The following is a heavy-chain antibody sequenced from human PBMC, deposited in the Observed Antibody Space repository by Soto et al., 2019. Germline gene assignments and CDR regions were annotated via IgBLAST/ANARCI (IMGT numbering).Heavy chain of an antibody. CDR2: INHSGST. V-gene: IGHV4-34*01. CDR1: GGSFSGYY. CDR3: ARGPEDYYGSGSYPDE. Sequence: SETLSLTCAVYGGSFSGYYWSWIRQPPGKGLEWIGEINHSGSTYYSPSLKSRVTISVDTSKNQFSLKLSSVTAADTAVYYCARGPEDYYGSGSYPDEWGQGTLVTVSS. D-gene: IGHD3-10*01. J-gene: IGHJ4*02.